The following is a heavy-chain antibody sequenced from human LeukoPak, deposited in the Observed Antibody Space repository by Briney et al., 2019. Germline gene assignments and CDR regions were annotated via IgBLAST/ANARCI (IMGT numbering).Heavy chain of an antibody. Sequence: GGSLRLSCAASGFTFSSYAMSWVRQTPGKGLEWVSAISGSGGSTYYADSVKGRFTISRDNSKNTLFLQMNSLRAEDTAPYYCAKSVAIYFSSGLAVGGKGTTVTVPP. D-gene: IGHD3-3*01. CDR3: AKSVAIYFSSGLAV. J-gene: IGHJ6*04. CDR1: GFTFSSYA. V-gene: IGHV3-23*01. CDR2: ISGSGGST.